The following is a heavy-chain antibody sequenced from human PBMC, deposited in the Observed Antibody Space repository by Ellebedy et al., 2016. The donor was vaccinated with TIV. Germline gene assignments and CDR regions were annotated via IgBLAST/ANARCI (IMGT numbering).Heavy chain of an antibody. CDR3: ARTMTTVTTYAPNNWFDP. J-gene: IGHJ5*02. Sequence: SETLSLXXAVYGGSFSGYYWSWIRQPPGKGLEWIGEINHSGSTNYNPSLKSRVTISVDTSKNQFSLKLSSVTAADTAVYYCARTMTTVTTYAPNNWFDPWGQGTLVTVSS. V-gene: IGHV4-34*01. CDR2: INHSGST. D-gene: IGHD4-17*01. CDR1: GGSFSGYY.